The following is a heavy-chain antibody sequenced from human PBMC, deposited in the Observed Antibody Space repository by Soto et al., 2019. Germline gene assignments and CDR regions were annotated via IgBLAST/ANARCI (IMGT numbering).Heavy chain of an antibody. Sequence: SETLSLTCTVSGGSISSYYWSWIRQPPGRGLEWIGYIYYSGSTNYNPSLKSRVTISVDTSKNQFSLKLSSVTAADTAVYYCARNIVGATGDWFDPWGQGTLVTVSS. V-gene: IGHV4-59*01. CDR2: IYYSGST. CDR3: ARNIVGATGDWFDP. J-gene: IGHJ5*02. CDR1: GGSISSYY. D-gene: IGHD1-26*01.